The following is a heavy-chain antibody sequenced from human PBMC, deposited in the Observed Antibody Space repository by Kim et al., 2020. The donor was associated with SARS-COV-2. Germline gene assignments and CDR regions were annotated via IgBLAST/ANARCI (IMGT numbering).Heavy chain of an antibody. J-gene: IGHJ4*02. D-gene: IGHD3-16*02. CDR1: GYTFTNYA. V-gene: IGHV7-4-1*02. CDR2: INTDTGNP. Sequence: ASVNVSCKASGYTFTNYAISWVRQAPGQGLEWMGWINTDTGNPTYAQAFTGRFVFSLDTPVSTAYLHISSLKAEDTALYYCARVIWGSYRYTDYWGQGTLVTVSS. CDR3: ARVIWGSYRYTDY.